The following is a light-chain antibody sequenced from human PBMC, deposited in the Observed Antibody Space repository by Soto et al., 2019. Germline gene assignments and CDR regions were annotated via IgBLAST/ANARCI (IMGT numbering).Light chain of an antibody. Sequence: MVKHSPATLSLSQGERATLSCRASRNVSGYLAWYQQKPGQAPRLLIYAASSRATGIPDRFSGSGSGTDFTLTISRLEPEDFAVYYCQQYGYSPTFGGGTKV. V-gene: IGKV3-20*01. J-gene: IGKJ4*01. CDR2: AAS. CDR1: RNVSGY. CDR3: QQYGYSPT.